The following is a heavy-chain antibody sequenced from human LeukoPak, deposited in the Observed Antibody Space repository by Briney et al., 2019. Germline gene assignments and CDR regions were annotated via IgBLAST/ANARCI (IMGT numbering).Heavy chain of an antibody. CDR1: GYTFTSYG. J-gene: IGHJ4*02. D-gene: IGHD6-13*01. V-gene: IGHV1-18*01. CDR2: ISAYNGNT. CDR3: ARDGSSSWYPPHYFDY. Sequence: GASVKVSCKASGYTFTSYGISWVRQAPGQGLEWMGWISAYNGNTDYAQKLQGRVTMTTDTSTSTAYMELRGLRSDDTAVYYCARDGSSSWYPPHYFDYWGQGTLVTVSS.